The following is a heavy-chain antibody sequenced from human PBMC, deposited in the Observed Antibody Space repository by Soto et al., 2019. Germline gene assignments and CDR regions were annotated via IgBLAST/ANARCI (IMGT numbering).Heavy chain of an antibody. Sequence: QVQLQESGPGLVKPSQTLSLTCTVSRGSVSSGGYYWSWIRQHPGKGLEWIGYIYYNGITDYNPSLKSRLIISVDTSKNQFSLILGSVTAADTAVYYCASARFYGSERTVFDFWGQGTLVTVSS. CDR2: IYYNGIT. V-gene: IGHV4-31*03. CDR1: RGSVSSGGYY. CDR3: ASARFYGSERTVFDF. D-gene: IGHD3-10*01. J-gene: IGHJ4*02.